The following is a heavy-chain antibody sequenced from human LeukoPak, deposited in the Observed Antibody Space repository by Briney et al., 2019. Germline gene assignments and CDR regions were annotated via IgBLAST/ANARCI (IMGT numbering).Heavy chain of an antibody. D-gene: IGHD2-2*01. V-gene: IGHV3-23*01. Sequence: GGSLRLSCAASGFTFSTYGMSWVRQAPGKGLEWVSAISGSGGSTYYADSVKGRFTISRDNSKNTLYLQMNSLRAEDTAVYYCAKDRHAPGRYCSSTSCFPFDSWGQGTLVTVSS. CDR2: ISGSGGST. CDR3: AKDRHAPGRYCSSTSCFPFDS. J-gene: IGHJ5*01. CDR1: GFTFSTYG.